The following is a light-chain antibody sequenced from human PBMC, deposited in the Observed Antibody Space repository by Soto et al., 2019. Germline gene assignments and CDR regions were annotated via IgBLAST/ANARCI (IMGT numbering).Light chain of an antibody. Sequence: AIRMTQSPSSLSASTGDRVTITCRASQGISSYLAWYQQKPGKAPKLLIYAASTLQSGVPSRFSGSGSGTDFTLTISCLQSEDFATYYCQQYDRYPPTFGQGTKVESK. CDR1: QGISSY. CDR3: QQYDRYPPT. V-gene: IGKV1-8*01. CDR2: AAS. J-gene: IGKJ1*01.